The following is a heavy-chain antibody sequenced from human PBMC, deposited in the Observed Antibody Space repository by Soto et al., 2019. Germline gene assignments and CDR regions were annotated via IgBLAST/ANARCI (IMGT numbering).Heavy chain of an antibody. J-gene: IGHJ3*02. CDR2: ILVLGST. D-gene: IGHD2-8*02. Sequence: GGCLRLSGVASGVTRSRYDMGRVRQAPGKGLEGVSTILVLGSTHYPDSVKGRFTISRDNSKNTLFLQMNSLTAGDTAVYYCAKATATGGGAFDICGQGTMVTVS. V-gene: IGHV3-23*01. CDR1: GVTRSRYD. CDR3: AKATATGGGAFDI.